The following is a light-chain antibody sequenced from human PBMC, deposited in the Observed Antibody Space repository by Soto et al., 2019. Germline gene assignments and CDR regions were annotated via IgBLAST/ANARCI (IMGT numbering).Light chain of an antibody. J-gene: IGKJ4*01. CDR3: QQYYSNLALP. CDR2: WAS. CDR1: QSVLYSSNNKNY. V-gene: IGKV4-1*01. Sequence: DIVMTQSPDSLAVSLGERATINCKSSQSVLYSSNNKNYLAWYQQKPGQPPKLLIYWASTRESGVPDRFSGSGSGTDFTLTISSLQAEDVAVYYCQQYYSNLALPFGGGTKVDIX.